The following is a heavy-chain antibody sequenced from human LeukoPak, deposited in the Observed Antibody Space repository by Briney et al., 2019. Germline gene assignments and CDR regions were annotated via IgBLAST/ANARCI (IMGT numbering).Heavy chain of an antibody. D-gene: IGHD5-18*01. CDR3: ARSVTAYDNWFDP. CDR1: GYTYTSYY. V-gene: IGHV1-46*01. J-gene: IGHJ5*02. Sequence: GASVKVSCKASGYTYTSYYMHWVRQSPGQGLEWMGIINPSGGSTSYAQKFQGRVTMTRDTSTSTVYMELSSLRSEDTAVYYCARSVTAYDNWFDPWGQGTLVTVSS. CDR2: INPSGGST.